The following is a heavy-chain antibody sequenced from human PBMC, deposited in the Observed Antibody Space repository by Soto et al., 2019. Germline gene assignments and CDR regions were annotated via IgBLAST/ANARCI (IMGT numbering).Heavy chain of an antibody. V-gene: IGHV4-34*01. Sequence: XXTLSLTCAVYCGSFIGYYWSWIRQPPGKGLEXIGEIXHSGSTKYKPSXKSRVTISVETSKNQFYLKLSYVTDEDTAVYYCARGGGMDVWGKGTTVTVYS. CDR3: ARGGGMDV. CDR2: IXHSGST. CDR1: CGSFIGYY. J-gene: IGHJ6*04.